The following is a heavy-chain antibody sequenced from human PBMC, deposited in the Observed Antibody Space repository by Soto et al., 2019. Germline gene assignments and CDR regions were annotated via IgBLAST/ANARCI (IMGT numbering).Heavy chain of an antibody. Sequence: GASVKVSCKASGYTFTSYGISWVRQAPGQGLEWMGWISAYNGNTNYAQKLQGRVTMTTDTSTSTAYMELRSLRSDDTAVYYCAGGGGDCQYYYYYSRDVGGKGTTATASS. CDR2: ISAYNGNT. D-gene: IGHD2-21*01. CDR1: GYTFTSYG. V-gene: IGHV1-18*01. J-gene: IGHJ6*03. CDR3: AGGGGDCQYYYYYSRDV.